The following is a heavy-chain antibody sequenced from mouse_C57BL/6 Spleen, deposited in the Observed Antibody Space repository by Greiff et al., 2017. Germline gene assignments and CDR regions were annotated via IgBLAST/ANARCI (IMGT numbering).Heavy chain of an antibody. CDR2: IYPSDSET. D-gene: IGHD2-4*01. CDR3: AREDYDGDYYAMDY. CDR1: GYTFTSYW. V-gene: IGHV1-61*01. J-gene: IGHJ4*01. Sequence: VQLQQSGAELVRPGSSVKLSCKASGYTFTSYWMDWVKQRPGQGLEWIGNIYPSDSETHYNQKFKDKATLTVDKSSSTAYMQLSSLTSEDSAVYYCAREDYDGDYYAMDYWGQGTSVTVSS.